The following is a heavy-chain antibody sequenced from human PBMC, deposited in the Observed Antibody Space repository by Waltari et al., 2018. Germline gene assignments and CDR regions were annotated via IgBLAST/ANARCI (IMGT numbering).Heavy chain of an antibody. D-gene: IGHD6-6*01. CDR3: ARGLGRIAARLKRFDY. CDR2: INHSGST. CDR1: GGSFSGYY. Sequence: QVQLQQWGAGLLKPSETLSLTCAVYGGSFSGYYWSWIRQPPGKGLEWIGEINHSGSTNYNPSPKSRVTISVDTSKNQFSLKLSSVTAADTAVYYCARGLGRIAARLKRFDYWGQGTLVTVSS. J-gene: IGHJ4*02. V-gene: IGHV4-34*01.